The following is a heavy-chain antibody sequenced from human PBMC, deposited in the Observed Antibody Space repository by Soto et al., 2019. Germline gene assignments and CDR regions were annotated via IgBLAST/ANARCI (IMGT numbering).Heavy chain of an antibody. CDR2: INAGNGNT. CDR3: ATPIVAFY. J-gene: IGHJ4*02. CDR1: GYTFTSYA. D-gene: IGHD5-12*01. Sequence: GASVKVSCKASGYTFTSYAIHWLRQAPGQRREWMGWINAGNGNTKYSQKFQGRVIITRDTSAGTAYMELRSLRSEDTAVYYCATPIVAFYWGQGNLVTVSS. V-gene: IGHV1-3*01.